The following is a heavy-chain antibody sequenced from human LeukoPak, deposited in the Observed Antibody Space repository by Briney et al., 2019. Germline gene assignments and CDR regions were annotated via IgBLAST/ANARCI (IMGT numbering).Heavy chain of an antibody. CDR2: GYSVGSS. D-gene: IGHD5-24*01. Sequence: SETLSLTCTVSGASTSTDSYFWGWLRQPPGKGLEWIGSGYSVGSSHYKSSLKSRVTISVDTAKNQYSLKLRPVTAADTAVYYCARLWLQWGIDYWGQGSLVIVSS. V-gene: IGHV4-39*01. J-gene: IGHJ4*02. CDR3: ARLWLQWGIDY. CDR1: GASTSTDSYF.